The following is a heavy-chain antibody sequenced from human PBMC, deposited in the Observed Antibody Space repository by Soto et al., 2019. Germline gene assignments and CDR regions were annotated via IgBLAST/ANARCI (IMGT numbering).Heavy chain of an antibody. CDR3: ARARATIAAARIFDS. V-gene: IGHV4-59*01. J-gene: IGHJ4*02. D-gene: IGHD6-13*01. CDR2: IYYSGTT. CDR1: GGSISNYY. Sequence: PSETLSLTCTVSGGSISNYYWTWIREPPGKGLGWRGYIYYSGTTNYNPSLKSRVTISVDTSKNQFSLKLSSVTAADTAVSYCARARATIAAARIFDSWGQGTLVTVSS.